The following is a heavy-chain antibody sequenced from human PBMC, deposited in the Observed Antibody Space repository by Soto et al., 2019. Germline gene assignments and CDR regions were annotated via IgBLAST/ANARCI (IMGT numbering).Heavy chain of an antibody. Sequence: SETLSLTCTVSGGSISSYYWSWIRQPPGKGLEWIGYIYHSGSTNYNPSLKSRVTISVDTSKNQFSLKLSSVTAADTAVYYCARRYGGNFDYWGQGTLVTVS. V-gene: IGHV4-59*01. CDR1: GGSISSYY. D-gene: IGHD3-16*01. J-gene: IGHJ4*02. CDR2: IYHSGST. CDR3: ARRYGGNFDY.